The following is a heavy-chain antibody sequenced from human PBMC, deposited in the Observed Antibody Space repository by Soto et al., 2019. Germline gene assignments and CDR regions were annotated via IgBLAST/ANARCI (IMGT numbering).Heavy chain of an antibody. CDR1: GYSFTSYW. D-gene: IGHD6-6*01. V-gene: IGHV5-51*01. Sequence: GESLKISCKGSGYSFTSYWIGWVRQMPGEGLEWMGIIYPGDSDTRYSPSFQGQVTISADKSISTAYLQWSSLKASDTAMYYCARGRSLLEYSSSYYFDYWGQGTLVTVSS. J-gene: IGHJ4*02. CDR2: IYPGDSDT. CDR3: ARGRSLLEYSSSYYFDY.